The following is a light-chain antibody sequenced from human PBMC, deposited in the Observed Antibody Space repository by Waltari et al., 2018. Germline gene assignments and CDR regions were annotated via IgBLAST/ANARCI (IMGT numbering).Light chain of an antibody. Sequence: QSALTQPASVSGSPGPSTAFSCPGTSRDGGGYKYVPWYQQHPGQAPKLMIYDVTKRPSGISNRFSGSKSGYTASLTISGLQAEDEADYYCISYTSSGTYVFGTGTKVTVL. J-gene: IGLJ1*01. V-gene: IGLV2-14*01. CDR2: DVT. CDR3: ISYTSSGTYV. CDR1: SRDGGGYKY.